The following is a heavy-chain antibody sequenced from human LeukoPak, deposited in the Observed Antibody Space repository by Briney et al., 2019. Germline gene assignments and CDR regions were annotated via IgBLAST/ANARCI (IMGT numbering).Heavy chain of an antibody. D-gene: IGHD2-2*01. CDR1: GFTFSSYA. Sequence: PGGSLRLSCAASGFTFSSYAMHWVRQAPGKGLEWVAVISYDGSNKYYADSVKGRFTISRDNSKNTLYLQMNSLRAEDTAVYYCARVYCSSTSCYRRGYYYYMDVWGKGTTVTVSS. CDR3: ARVYCSSTSCYRRGYYYYMDV. V-gene: IGHV3-30-3*01. CDR2: ISYDGSNK. J-gene: IGHJ6*03.